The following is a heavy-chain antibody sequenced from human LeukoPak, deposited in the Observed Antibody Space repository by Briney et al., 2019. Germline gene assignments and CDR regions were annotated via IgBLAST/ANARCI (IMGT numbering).Heavy chain of an antibody. D-gene: IGHD1-26*01. J-gene: IGHJ4*02. Sequence: GGSLRLSCAASGFTFSSYEMNWVRQAPGKGLEWVSSISSSSSYIYYADSVKGRFTISRDNAKNSLYLQMNSLRAEDTAVYYCARDGTAEYSGFDYWGQGTLVTVSS. CDR1: GFTFSSYE. V-gene: IGHV3-21*01. CDR2: ISSSSSYI. CDR3: ARDGTAEYSGFDY.